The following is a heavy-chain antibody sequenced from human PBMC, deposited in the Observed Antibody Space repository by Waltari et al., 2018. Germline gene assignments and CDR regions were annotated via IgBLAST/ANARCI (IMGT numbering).Heavy chain of an antibody. CDR3: ASDVRRAAAGGANFDY. D-gene: IGHD6-13*01. V-gene: IGHV4-4*02. CDR2: IYHSGST. J-gene: IGHJ4*02. Sequence: QVQLQESGPGLVKPSGTLSLTCAVSGGSISSSNWWSWVRQPPGKGLEWIGEIYHSGSTNYNPSLNSRVTISVDKSKNQFSLKLSSVTAADTAVYYCASDVRRAAAGGANFDYWGQGTLVTVSS. CDR1: GGSISSSNW.